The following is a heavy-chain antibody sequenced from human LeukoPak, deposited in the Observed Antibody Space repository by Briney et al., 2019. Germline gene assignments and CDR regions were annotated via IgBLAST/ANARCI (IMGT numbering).Heavy chain of an antibody. Sequence: GGSLRLSCVAAGFPFSSYWMTWVRQAPGKGLEWVANIKQDGSKKSYVDSVKGRFTISRDNAKNSLYLQMNSLRAEDTAIYYCTRVGYIDEGIDYWGQGTLVTVSS. D-gene: IGHD5-24*01. J-gene: IGHJ4*02. V-gene: IGHV3-7*04. CDR3: TRVGYIDEGIDY. CDR1: GFPFSSYW. CDR2: IKQDGSKK.